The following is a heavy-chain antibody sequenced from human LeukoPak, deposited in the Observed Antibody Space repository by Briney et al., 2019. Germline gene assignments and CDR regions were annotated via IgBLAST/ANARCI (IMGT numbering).Heavy chain of an antibody. D-gene: IGHD6-13*01. Sequence: GGSLRLSCAASGFTFSSYEMNWVRQAPGKGLEWVSYISSSGSTIYYADSVKGRFTISRDNAKNSLYLQMNSLRAEDTAVYYCARPEVAAAGYYFDYWGQGTLVTVSS. V-gene: IGHV3-48*03. CDR3: ARPEVAAAGYYFDY. CDR1: GFTFSSYE. J-gene: IGHJ4*02. CDR2: ISSSGSTI.